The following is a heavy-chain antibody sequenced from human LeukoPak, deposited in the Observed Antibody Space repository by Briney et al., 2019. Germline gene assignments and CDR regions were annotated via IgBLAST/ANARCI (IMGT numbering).Heavy chain of an antibody. CDR1: GFTFSSYG. V-gene: IGHV3-30*02. Sequence: GGSLRLSCAASGFTFSSYGMHWVRQAPGKGREWVAFIRYDGSNKYYADSVKGRFTISRDNSKNTLYLQMNSLRAEDTAVYYCAKLSGYCSGGSCLDAFDIWGQGTMVTVSS. CDR3: AKLSGYCSGGSCLDAFDI. CDR2: IRYDGSNK. D-gene: IGHD2-15*01. J-gene: IGHJ3*02.